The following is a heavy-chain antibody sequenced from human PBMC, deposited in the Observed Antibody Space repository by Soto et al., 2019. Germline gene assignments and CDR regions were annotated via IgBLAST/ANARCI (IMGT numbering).Heavy chain of an antibody. V-gene: IGHV1-18*01. CDR2: ISAYNGNT. CDR3: AREPNYFDY. CDR1: GYTFTSYG. Sequence: QVQLVQSGAEVKKPGASVKVSCKASGYTFTSYGISRVRQAPGQGLEWMGWISAYNGNTKHAQKLQGRVNMTTGTYTSTAYMELRSLRSDDTAVYYCAREPNYFDYWGQGTLVNVSS. J-gene: IGHJ4*02.